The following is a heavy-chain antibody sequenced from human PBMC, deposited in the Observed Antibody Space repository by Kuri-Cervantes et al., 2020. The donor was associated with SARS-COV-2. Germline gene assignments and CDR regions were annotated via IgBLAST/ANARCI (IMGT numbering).Heavy chain of an antibody. CDR1: GFTFSDYY. CDR2: ISSSSSYI. D-gene: IGHD5-18*01. CDR3: ARQRDTAMDTASPFDY. Sequence: GESLKISCAASGFTFSDYYMSWIRQAPGKGLEWVSSISSSSSYIYYADSVKGRFTISRDNARNSLYLQMNSLRAEDTAVYYCARQRDTAMDTASPFDYWGQGTLVTVSS. V-gene: IGHV3-11*06. J-gene: IGHJ4*02.